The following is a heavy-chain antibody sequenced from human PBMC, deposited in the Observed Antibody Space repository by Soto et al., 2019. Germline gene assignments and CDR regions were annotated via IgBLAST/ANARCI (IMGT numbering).Heavy chain of an antibody. J-gene: IGHJ6*03. CDR3: AREDECSSTSCTAWYYYMDV. D-gene: IGHD2-2*01. Sequence: SVTVSCKASGGTFSSYTISWVRQAPGQGLEWMGRIIPILGIANYAQKFQGRVTITAEKSTSTAYMELSRLRSEDTAVYYCAREDECSSTSCTAWYYYMDVWGKGTTVTVSS. CDR2: IIPILGIA. CDR1: GGTFSSYT. V-gene: IGHV1-69*04.